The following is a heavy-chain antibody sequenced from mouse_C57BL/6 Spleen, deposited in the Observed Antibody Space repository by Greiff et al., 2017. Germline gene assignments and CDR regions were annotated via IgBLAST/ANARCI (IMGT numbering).Heavy chain of an antibody. CDR3: AREGIYYGNYYAMDY. D-gene: IGHD2-1*01. CDR2: IWTGGGT. Sequence: QVQLKQSGPGLVAPSQSLSITCTVSGFSLTSYAISWVRQPPGKGLEWLGVIWTGGGTNYNSALKSRLSISKDNSKSQVFLKMNSLQTDDTARYXWAREGIYYGNYYAMDYWGKGTSVTVSS. CDR1: GFSLTSYA. V-gene: IGHV2-9-1*01. J-gene: IGHJ4*01.